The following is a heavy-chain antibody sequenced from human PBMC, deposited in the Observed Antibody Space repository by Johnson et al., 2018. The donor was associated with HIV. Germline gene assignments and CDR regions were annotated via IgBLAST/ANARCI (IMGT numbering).Heavy chain of an antibody. J-gene: IGHJ3*02. V-gene: IGHV3-33*01. CDR1: GFIFSTFG. CDR3: ARGGPFHAFDI. D-gene: IGHD2-21*01. CDR2: SRYDGSSK. Sequence: VESGGGVVQPGRSLRLSCAASGFIFSTFGMHWVRQAPGKGLEWVAFSRYDGSSKYYGDPVNGRFTISGDESKNTLFLQMKSLRAEDTAMYFCARGGPFHAFDIWGHGTMVTVSS.